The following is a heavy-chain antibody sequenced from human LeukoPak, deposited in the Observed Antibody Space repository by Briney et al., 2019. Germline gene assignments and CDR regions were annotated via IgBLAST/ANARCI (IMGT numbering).Heavy chain of an antibody. CDR1: EFTFSSYS. CDR3: ARSVGGSYPYFDY. D-gene: IGHD1-26*01. J-gene: IGHJ4*02. V-gene: IGHV3-30*04. Sequence: GGSLRLSCAASEFTFSSYSMHWVRQAPGKGLEWVAVISYDGSDKYYAASVRGRFTICRDNSKNTLCLQMNSLRPEDTAVYSCARSVGGSYPYFDYWGQGTLVTVSS. CDR2: ISYDGSDK.